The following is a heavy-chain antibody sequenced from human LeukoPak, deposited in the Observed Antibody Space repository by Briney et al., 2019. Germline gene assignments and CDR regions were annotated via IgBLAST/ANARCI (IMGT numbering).Heavy chain of an antibody. CDR2: IIPIFGTA. CDR1: GGTFSSYA. Sequence: SVKVSCKASGGTFSSYAISWVRQAPGQGLEWMGGIIPIFGTANYAQKFQGRVTITADESTSTAYMELSSLRSEDTAVYYCARALPTTIPSLGHDYFDYWGQGTLVTVSS. D-gene: IGHD3-9*01. CDR3: ARALPTTIPSLGHDYFDY. V-gene: IGHV1-69*13. J-gene: IGHJ4*02.